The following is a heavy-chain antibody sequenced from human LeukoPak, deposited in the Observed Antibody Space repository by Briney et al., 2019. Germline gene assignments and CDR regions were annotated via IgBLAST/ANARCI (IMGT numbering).Heavy chain of an antibody. CDR3: TRGLLWFGELSPFGY. CDR2: INAGNGNT. CDR1: GYTFTNYA. V-gene: IGHV1-3*01. J-gene: IGHJ4*02. Sequence: AASVKVSRKASGYTFTNYAMHWVRQAPGQRLEWMGWINAGNGNTKYSQKFQGRVTITRDTSASTVYMDLSSLRSEDTAIYYCTRGLLWFGELSPFGYWGQGTLVTVSS. D-gene: IGHD3-10*01.